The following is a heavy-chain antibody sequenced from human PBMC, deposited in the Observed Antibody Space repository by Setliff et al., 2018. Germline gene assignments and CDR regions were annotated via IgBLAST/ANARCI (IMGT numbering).Heavy chain of an antibody. CDR2: IYYRGDT. Sequence: SETLSLTCTVSGASLSSGTYYLGWIRQPPGKGLEWIGRIYYRGDTYYNASLKGRLTISVDTAQNQFSLRLTSVTAADTAVYYCARTGTYRYFDYWGQGALVTVSS. J-gene: IGHJ4*02. CDR1: GASLSSGTYY. V-gene: IGHV4-39*01. D-gene: IGHD1-1*01. CDR3: ARTGTYRYFDY.